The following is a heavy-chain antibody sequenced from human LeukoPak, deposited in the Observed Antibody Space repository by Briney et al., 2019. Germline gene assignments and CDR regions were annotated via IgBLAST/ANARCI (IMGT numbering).Heavy chain of an antibody. J-gene: IGHJ4*02. Sequence: SETLSLTCTVSGYSISSGYYWGWIRQPPGKGLEWIGSIYHSGSTYYNPSLKSRVTISVDTSKNQFSLKLSSVTAADTAVYYCARQGLKGGYPYYFDYWGQGTLVTVSS. CDR3: ARQGLKGGYPYYFDY. CDR2: IYHSGST. D-gene: IGHD3-16*02. V-gene: IGHV4-38-2*02. CDR1: GYSISSGYY.